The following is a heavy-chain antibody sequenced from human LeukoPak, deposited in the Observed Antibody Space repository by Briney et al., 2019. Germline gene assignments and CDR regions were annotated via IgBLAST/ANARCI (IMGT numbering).Heavy chain of an antibody. CDR1: GDSISSRSAY. D-gene: IGHD6-19*01. CDR3: GMGRGIGVAHV. J-gene: IGHJ4*02. V-gene: IGHV4-39*01. Sequence: SETLSLTCNVSGDSISSRSAYWTLIRQPPGKGLEWIGSIYSTGSTYYNPSLKSRATISVDTSKNQFSLRLSSVTAADTAVYYCGMGRGIGVAHVWGQGALVSVSS. CDR2: IYSTGST.